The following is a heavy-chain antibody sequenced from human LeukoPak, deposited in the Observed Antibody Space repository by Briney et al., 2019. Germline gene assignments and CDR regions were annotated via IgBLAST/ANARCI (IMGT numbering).Heavy chain of an antibody. CDR1: GGSISSGGYY. CDR3: ARGRETYYDILTGPKRFDP. Sequence: PSETLSLTCTVSGGSISSGGYYWSWIRQHPGQGLEWIGYIYYSGSTYYNPSLKSRVTISVDTSKNQFSLKLSSVTAADTAVYYCARGRETYYDILTGPKRFDPWGQGTLVTVSS. CDR2: IYYSGST. D-gene: IGHD3-9*01. J-gene: IGHJ5*02. V-gene: IGHV4-31*03.